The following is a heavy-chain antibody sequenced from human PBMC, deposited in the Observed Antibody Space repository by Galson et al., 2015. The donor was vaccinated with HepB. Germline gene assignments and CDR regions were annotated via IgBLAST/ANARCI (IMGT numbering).Heavy chain of an antibody. V-gene: IGHV1-69*13. CDR1: GGTFSSYA. J-gene: IGHJ4*02. D-gene: IGHD4-17*01. CDR2: IIPIFGTA. CDR3: ARAGLVSYDYGDYAPVDY. Sequence: SVKVSCKASGGTFSSYAISWVRQAPGQGLDWMGGIIPIFGTANYAQKFQGRVTITADESTSTAYMELSSLRSEDTAVYYCARAGLVSYDYGDYAPVDYWGQGTLVTVSS.